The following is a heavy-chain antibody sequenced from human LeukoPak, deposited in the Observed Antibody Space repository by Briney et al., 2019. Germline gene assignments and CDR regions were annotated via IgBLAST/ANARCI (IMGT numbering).Heavy chain of an antibody. J-gene: IGHJ6*03. CDR3: ARAVTSYYYYMDV. V-gene: IGHV1-69*05. CDR2: IIPIFGSA. CDR1: GGTFSSYA. D-gene: IGHD2-21*02. Sequence: GASVKVSCKASGGTFSSYAISWVRQAPGQGLEWMGRIIPIFGSANYAQKFQGRVTITTDESTSTAYMELSSLRSEDTAVYYCARAVTSYYYYMDVWGKGTTVPVSS.